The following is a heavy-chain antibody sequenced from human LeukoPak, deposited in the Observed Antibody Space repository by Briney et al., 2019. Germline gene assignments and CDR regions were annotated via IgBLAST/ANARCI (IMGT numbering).Heavy chain of an antibody. V-gene: IGHV3-53*01. CDR3: ARSQGGTMSLRHFDL. CDR1: GFTFSSYS. Sequence: PGGSLRLSCAASGFTFSSYSLNWVRQAPGKGLEWVSVINSAGNAYYADSVKGRFTISRDNSKNMLYLQMNSLRAEDTAVYHCARSQGGTMSLRHFDLWGRGTLVTVSS. CDR2: INSAGNA. J-gene: IGHJ2*01. D-gene: IGHD3-22*01.